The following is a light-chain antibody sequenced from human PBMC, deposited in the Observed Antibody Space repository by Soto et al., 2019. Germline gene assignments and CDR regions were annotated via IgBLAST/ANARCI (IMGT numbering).Light chain of an antibody. CDR2: SDS. V-gene: IGKV3-20*01. CDR1: QSVGSDL. J-gene: IGKJ4*01. CDR3: QQYQTSPT. Sequence: LVLTQSPGTLSLSPGERATLSCRASQSVGSDLLAWYQQKPGQAPRLLISSDSRRASGIPDRFSGSGSGTDFTLTISRLEAEDSAVYWCQQYQTSPTFGGGTKVDI.